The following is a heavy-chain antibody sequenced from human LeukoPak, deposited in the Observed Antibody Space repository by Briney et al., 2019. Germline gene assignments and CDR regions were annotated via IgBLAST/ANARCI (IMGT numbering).Heavy chain of an antibody. Sequence: SETLSLTCTVSGGSINSGDYYWSWIRQSPGKGLEWIGYIYYSGSTYYNPSLQSRVTMSVDTSKNQFSLKLSSVTAADTAVYYCARDDSMGQAVDYWGQGTLVTVSS. CDR2: IYYSGST. J-gene: IGHJ4*02. D-gene: IGHD3-22*01. CDR1: GGSINSGDYY. V-gene: IGHV4-30-4*01. CDR3: ARDDSMGQAVDY.